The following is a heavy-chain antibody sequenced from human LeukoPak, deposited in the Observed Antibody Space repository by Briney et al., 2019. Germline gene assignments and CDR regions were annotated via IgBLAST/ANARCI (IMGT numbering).Heavy chain of an antibody. CDR3: AKGKYWLMTYYYYYGMDV. V-gene: IGHV3-30*18. D-gene: IGHD3-22*01. CDR1: GFTFSSYG. J-gene: IGHJ6*02. CDR2: ISYDGSNK. Sequence: PGGSLRLSCAASGFTFSSYGMHWVRQAPGKGLEWVAVISYDGSNKYYADSVKGRFTISRDNSKNTLYLQMNSLRAEDTAVYYCAKGKYWLMTYYYYYGMDVWGQGTTVTVSS.